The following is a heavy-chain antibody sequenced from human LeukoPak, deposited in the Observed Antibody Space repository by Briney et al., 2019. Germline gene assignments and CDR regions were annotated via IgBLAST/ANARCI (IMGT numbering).Heavy chain of an antibody. D-gene: IGHD6-19*01. CDR1: GFAFSFFA. CDR2: INANRGTR. Sequence: GGSLSLSCEASGFAFSFFAMSWLRQAPGKGLEWVSTINANRGTRSYAASVRGRFTISRDNSKNTLYLQLNALRADDTAVYYCAKPISGGLAVTADWFAPWGQGTLVVVSS. V-gene: IGHV3-23*01. CDR3: AKPISGGLAVTADWFAP. J-gene: IGHJ5*01.